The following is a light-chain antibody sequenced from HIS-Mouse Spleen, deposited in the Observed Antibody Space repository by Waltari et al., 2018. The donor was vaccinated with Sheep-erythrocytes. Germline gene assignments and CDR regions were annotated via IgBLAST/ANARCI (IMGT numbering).Light chain of an antibody. V-gene: IGLV2-11*01. J-gene: IGLJ1*01. CDR1: SSDVGGDND. CDR3: CSYAGSYNHV. Sequence: QSALTQPRSVSGSPGQSVTISCTGTSSDVGGDNDVSWYQQNPGKAPKLMIYDVSKRPSGVPDRFSGSKSGNTASLTISGLQAEDEADYYCCSYAGSYNHVFATGTKVTVL. CDR2: DVS.